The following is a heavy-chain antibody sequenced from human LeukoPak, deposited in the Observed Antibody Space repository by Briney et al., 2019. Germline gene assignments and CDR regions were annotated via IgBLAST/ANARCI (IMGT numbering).Heavy chain of an antibody. CDR1: GGSISSYY. J-gene: IGHJ4*02. V-gene: IGHV4-59*01. D-gene: IGHD3-10*01. Sequence: SETLSLTCTVSGGSISSYYWSWIRQPPGKGLEWIGYIYYSGSTNYNPSLKSRVTISVDTSKNQFSLKLSSVTAADTAVYYCARDRGFGEFDDYWGQGTLVTVSS. CDR3: ARDRGFGEFDDY. CDR2: IYYSGST.